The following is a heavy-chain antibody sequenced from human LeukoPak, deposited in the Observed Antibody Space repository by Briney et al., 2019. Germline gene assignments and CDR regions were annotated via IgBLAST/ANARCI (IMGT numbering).Heavy chain of an antibody. D-gene: IGHD3-16*01. Sequence: GGSLSLSCVASGFSLRRYWMYWVRQAPGKRLVWVSRISSDGSNTTYGDSVKGRFTIARDNAKNTLFLQMSSLRANDTAMYYCTSSIGGYLDYWGQGTLVTVSS. J-gene: IGHJ4*02. CDR1: GFSLRRYW. CDR3: TSSIGGYLDY. V-gene: IGHV3-74*01. CDR2: ISSDGSNT.